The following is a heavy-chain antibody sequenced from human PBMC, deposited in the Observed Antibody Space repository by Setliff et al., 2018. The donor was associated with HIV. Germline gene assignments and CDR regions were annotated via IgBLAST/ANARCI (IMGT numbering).Heavy chain of an antibody. CDR1: GGNFTSYC. CDR2: IFPVFGAA. Sequence: SVKVSCKASGGNFTSYCIGWVRQAPGQGLEWMGRIFPVFGAAHYTQNFQGRVTLTADKSTSTASMEMSSLTYEDTAVYFCARSFNGLTFDSWGPGTLITVSS. J-gene: IGHJ4*02. D-gene: IGHD2-8*01. CDR3: ARSFNGLTFDS. V-gene: IGHV1-69*06.